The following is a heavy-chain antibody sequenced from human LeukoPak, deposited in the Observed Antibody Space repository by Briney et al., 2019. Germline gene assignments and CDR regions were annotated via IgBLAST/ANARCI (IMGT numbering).Heavy chain of an antibody. CDR1: GFTASSKY. CDR3: ARAPNVEYYFDS. CDR2: IYSGGST. Sequence: GGSLRLXCAASGFTASSKYMRWVRQAPGKGLEWVSVIYSGGSTYYADSVKGRFTISRDNSKNTLYLQMNSLRAEDTAVYYCARAPNVEYYFDSWGQGTLVTVSS. V-gene: IGHV3-53*01. D-gene: IGHD3-3*01. J-gene: IGHJ4*02.